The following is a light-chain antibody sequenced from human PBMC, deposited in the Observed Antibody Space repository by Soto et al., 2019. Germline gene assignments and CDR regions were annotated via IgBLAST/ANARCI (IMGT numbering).Light chain of an antibody. CDR1: SSDVGTYNL. CDR3: SSYGGNKNYVL. CDR2: EVD. V-gene: IGLV2-14*02. J-gene: IGLJ3*02. Sequence: QSALTQPASVSGSPGQSITISCTGTSSDVGTYNLVSWYQQHPGRAPKLIIYEVDSRTSGVPDRFSGSKSGNTASLTVSGLQAEDEADYYCSSYGGNKNYVLFGGGTKVTVL.